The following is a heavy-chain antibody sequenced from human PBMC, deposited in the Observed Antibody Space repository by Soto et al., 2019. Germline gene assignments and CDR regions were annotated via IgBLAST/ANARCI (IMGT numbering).Heavy chain of an antibody. CDR3: ARGPSAAAPLSDWYFDL. Sequence: GGSLRLSCAASGFTFSGYSMYWVRQAPGKGLKWVSYIASTSWNIYYADTVKGRFTISRDNAKNSLYLQMNSLRDEDTAVYYCARGPSAAAPLSDWYFDLWGRGTFVTVSS. CDR2: IASTSWNI. D-gene: IGHD2-2*01. CDR1: GFTFSGYS. V-gene: IGHV3-48*02. J-gene: IGHJ2*01.